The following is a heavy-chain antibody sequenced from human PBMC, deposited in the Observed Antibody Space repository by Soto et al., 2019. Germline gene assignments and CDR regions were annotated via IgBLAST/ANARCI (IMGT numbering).Heavy chain of an antibody. CDR2: IVPFFGAA. Sequence: SVKVSCKASGGTFGSYAISWVRQAPGHGLEWMGAIVPFFGAAKYAQKFQARVTITADKSTNTAYMEVKSLRSDETAVYYCARGRALGYGMDVWGQGTTVTVSS. V-gene: IGHV1-69*06. J-gene: IGHJ6*02. CDR3: ARGRALGYGMDV. CDR1: GGTFGSYA.